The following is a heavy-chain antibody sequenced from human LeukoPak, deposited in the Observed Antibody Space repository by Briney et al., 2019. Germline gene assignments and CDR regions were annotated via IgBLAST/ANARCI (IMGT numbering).Heavy chain of an antibody. D-gene: IGHD6-13*01. CDR2: IWYDGSNK. V-gene: IGHV3-33*06. CDR3: AKVCSSSWSPNWFDP. Sequence: GGSLRLSCAASGFTFSSYGMHWVRQAPGKGLEWVAVIWYDGSNKYYADSVKGRFTISRDNSKNTLYLQMNSLRAEDTAVYYCAKVCSSSWSPNWFDPWGQGTLVTVSS. CDR1: GFTFSSYG. J-gene: IGHJ5*02.